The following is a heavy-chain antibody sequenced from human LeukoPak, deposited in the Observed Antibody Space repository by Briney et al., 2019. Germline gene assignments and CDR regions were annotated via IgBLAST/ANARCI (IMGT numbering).Heavy chain of an antibody. CDR3: GRGVTIFDF. CDR2: INNDGSST. Sequence: GGSLSLYCAAYAFTFSNYWMHGLPQAPGKVLLWVSRINNDGSSTSNADCVKSRFTVSRISAKNTLYLQMNCLRAEDTAVYYCGRGVTIFDFWGQGTLVTVSS. V-gene: IGHV3-74*01. CDR1: AFTFSNYW. J-gene: IGHJ4*02. D-gene: IGHD2-2*01.